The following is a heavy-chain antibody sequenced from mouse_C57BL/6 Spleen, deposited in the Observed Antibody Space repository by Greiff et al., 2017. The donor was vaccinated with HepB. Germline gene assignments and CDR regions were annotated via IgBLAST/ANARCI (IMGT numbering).Heavy chain of an antibody. CDR3: ARSPITTVVVFDY. Sequence: VQLQQSGAELAKPGASVKLSCKASGYTFTSYWMHWVKQRPGQGLEWIGYINPSSGYTKYNQKFKDKATLTADKSSSTAYMQLSSLTYEDSAVYYCARSPITTVVVFDYWGQGTTLTVSS. D-gene: IGHD1-1*01. CDR2: INPSSGYT. J-gene: IGHJ2*01. V-gene: IGHV1-7*01. CDR1: GYTFTSYW.